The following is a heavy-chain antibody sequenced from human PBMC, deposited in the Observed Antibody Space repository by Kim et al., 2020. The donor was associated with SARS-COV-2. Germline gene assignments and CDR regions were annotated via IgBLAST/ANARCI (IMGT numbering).Heavy chain of an antibody. V-gene: IGHV4-59*13. J-gene: IGHJ5*02. CDR3: ARDFTYYDSSGHDTRWFDP. CDR1: GGSISSYS. CDR2: IYYSGRT. D-gene: IGHD3-22*01. Sequence: SETLSLTCTVSGGSISSYSWSWIRQPPGKGLEWIGYIYYSGRTNYNPSLKSRVTISVDTSKNRFSLKLSSVTAADTAVYYCARDFTYYDSSGHDTRWFDP.